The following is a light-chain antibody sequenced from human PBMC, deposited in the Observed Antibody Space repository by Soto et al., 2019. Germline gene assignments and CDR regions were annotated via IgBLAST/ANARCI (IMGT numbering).Light chain of an antibody. CDR1: SSDVGSYNL. CDR2: EGS. J-gene: IGLJ2*01. CDR3: CSYAGSSWV. Sequence: QSALTQPASVSGSPGQSITISFTGTSSDVGSYNLVSWYQQHPGKAPKLMIYEGSKRPSGVSNRFSGSKSGNTASLTISGLQAEDEADYYCCSYAGSSWVFGGGTKVTVL. V-gene: IGLV2-23*01.